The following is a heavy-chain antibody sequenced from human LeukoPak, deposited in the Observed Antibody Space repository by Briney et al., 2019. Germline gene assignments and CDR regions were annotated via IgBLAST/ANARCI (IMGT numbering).Heavy chain of an antibody. Sequence: GASVKVSCKASGYTFTGCYMHWVRQAPGQGLEWMGWINPNSGGTNYAQKFQGRVTMTRDTSISTAYMELSRLRSDDTAVYYCAREWGYSYGQNWFDPWGQGTLVTVSS. D-gene: IGHD5-18*01. V-gene: IGHV1-2*02. CDR1: GYTFTGCY. J-gene: IGHJ5*02. CDR2: INPNSGGT. CDR3: AREWGYSYGQNWFDP.